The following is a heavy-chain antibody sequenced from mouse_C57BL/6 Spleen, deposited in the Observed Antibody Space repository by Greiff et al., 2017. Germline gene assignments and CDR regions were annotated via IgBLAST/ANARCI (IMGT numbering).Heavy chain of an antibody. Sequence: QVQLQQSGAELVRPGTSVKVSCKASGYAFTNYLIEWVKQRPGQGLEWIGVINPGSGGTNYNEKFKGKATLTADKSSSAAYMQLSSLTSEDSAVFFCARGDGNYGYRGQNTTLTDSS. CDR2: INPGSGGT. V-gene: IGHV1-54*01. CDR3: ARGDGNYGY. D-gene: IGHD2-1*01. CDR1: GYAFTNYL. J-gene: IGHJ2*01.